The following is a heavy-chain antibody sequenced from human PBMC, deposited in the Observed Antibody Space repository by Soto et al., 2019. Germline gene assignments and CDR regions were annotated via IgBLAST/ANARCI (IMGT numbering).Heavy chain of an antibody. CDR3: ARVQSGSYALYYFDY. D-gene: IGHD1-26*01. J-gene: IGHJ4*02. CDR1: GGCVSSGTYY. CDR2: VYHSGRT. Sequence: PSETLSLTCTVSGGCVSSGTYYWSWVRQTPGKGLEWIGYVYHSGRTNYNPSLKSRVTISVDKSKNQISLKLSSVTAGDTAVYFCARVQSGSYALYYFDYWGQGTLVTVSS. V-gene: IGHV4-61*01.